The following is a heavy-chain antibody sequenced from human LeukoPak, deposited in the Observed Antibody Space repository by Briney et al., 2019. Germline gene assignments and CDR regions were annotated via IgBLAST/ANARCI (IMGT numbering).Heavy chain of an antibody. CDR1: GGSISSSSYY. D-gene: IGHD2-15*01. CDR2: IYYSGST. J-gene: IGHJ4*02. V-gene: IGHV4-39*07. CDR3: ARGRGELAYCSGGSCPEYYFDY. Sequence: SETLSLTCTVSGGSISSSSYYWGWIRQPPGKGLEWIGSIYYSGSTYYNPSLKSRVTISVDTSKNQFSLKLSSVTAADTAVYYCARGRGELAYCSGGSCPEYYFDYWGQGTLVTVSS.